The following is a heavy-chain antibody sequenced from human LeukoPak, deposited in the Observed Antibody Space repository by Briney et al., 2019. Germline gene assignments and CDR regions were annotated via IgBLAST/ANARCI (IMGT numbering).Heavy chain of an antibody. D-gene: IGHD3-16*01. CDR1: GYTFTSYD. CDR2: MSPKSANT. V-gene: IGHV1-8*03. J-gene: IGHJ4*02. CDR3: ARTPPRGLIDY. Sequence: GASVKVSCKASGYTFTSYDINWVRQASGQGLEWRGWMSPKSANTGYAQRFRGRVTITRDTSISTAYMELSSLTSEDTAVYYCARTPPRGLIDYWGQGTLVTVSS.